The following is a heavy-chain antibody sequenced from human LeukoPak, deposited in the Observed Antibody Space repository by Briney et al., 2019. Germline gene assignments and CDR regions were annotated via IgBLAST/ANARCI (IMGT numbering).Heavy chain of an antibody. Sequence: GGSLRLSCAASGFTVGNNYVTWVRQAPGKGLEWVSIIYSVGSTHYADSVKGRFTISRDNSKNTLYLQMNSLRAEDTAVYYCARDLQLWWPGPDIWGQGTMVTVSS. D-gene: IGHD2-21*01. CDR2: IYSVGST. J-gene: IGHJ3*02. CDR3: ARDLQLWWPGPDI. CDR1: GFTVGNNY. V-gene: IGHV3-66*01.